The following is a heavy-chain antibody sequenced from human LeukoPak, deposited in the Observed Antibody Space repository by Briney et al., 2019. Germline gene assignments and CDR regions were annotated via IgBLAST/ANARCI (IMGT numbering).Heavy chain of an antibody. CDR1: GCSISSYY. D-gene: IGHD2-2*01. J-gene: IGHJ4*02. CDR2: IYYSGST. V-gene: IGHV4-59*05. CDR3: AREVSASYDN. Sequence: SETLSLTCTVSGCSISSYYWSWIRQPPGKGLEWIGSIYYSGSTFYNPSLRSRVTISVDTSNSQFSLKVMSVTAADTAVYYCAREVSASYDNWGQGTLVTVSS.